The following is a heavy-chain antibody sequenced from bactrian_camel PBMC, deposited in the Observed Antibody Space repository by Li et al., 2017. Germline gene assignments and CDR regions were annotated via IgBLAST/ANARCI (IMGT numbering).Heavy chain of an antibody. D-gene: IGHD7*01. J-gene: IGHJ4*01. CDR3: AATTFPLKYMHHWFAKANFPY. CDR1: GAYWNGRC. Sequence: DVQLVESGGGSVQAGGSLRLTCQVLGAYWNGRCLAWWRQTPGKEREAVAAITPNGGTTYYADSVEGRFTISKDDGNNSLYLQMDSLKPEDTAMYYCAATTFPLKYMHHWFAKANFPYWGQGTQVTVS. CDR2: ITPNGGTT. V-gene: IGHV3S59*01.